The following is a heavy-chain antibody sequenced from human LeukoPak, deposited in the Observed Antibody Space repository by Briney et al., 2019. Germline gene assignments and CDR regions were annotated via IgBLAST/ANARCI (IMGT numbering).Heavy chain of an antibody. D-gene: IGHD3-22*01. CDR1: GFTFSSYA. CDR3: AKSRVITYYYFDY. CDR2: ISGSGGST. V-gene: IGHV3-23*01. J-gene: IGHJ4*02. Sequence: PGGSLRLSCAASGFTFSSYAMNWVRQAPGKGLEWVSAISGSGGSTYYADSVKGRFTIPRDNSKNTLYLLMNSLRAEDTAVYYCAKSRVITYYYFDYWGQGTLVTVSS.